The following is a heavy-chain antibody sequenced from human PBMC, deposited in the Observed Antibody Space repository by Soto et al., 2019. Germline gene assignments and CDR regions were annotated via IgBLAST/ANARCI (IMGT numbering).Heavy chain of an antibody. Sequence: SETLSLTCTVSGGSISSYYWSWIRQPAGKGLEWIGRIYTSGSTNYNPSLKSRVTMSVDTSKNQFSLKLSSVTAADTAVYYCACDPSSMLGTWFYPCTQRTLVTVSA. V-gene: IGHV4-4*07. J-gene: IGHJ5*02. CDR3: ACDPSSMLGTWFYP. D-gene: IGHD3-10*02. CDR2: IYTSGST. CDR1: GGSISSYY.